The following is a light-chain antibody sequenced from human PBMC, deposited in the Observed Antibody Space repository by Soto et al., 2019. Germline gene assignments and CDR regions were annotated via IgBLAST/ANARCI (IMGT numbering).Light chain of an antibody. CDR3: VQFSHFPRT. Sequence: DIVLTQTPLSSPVTLGQPASISCRSSQSLVYSDGNTYLSWLQQRPGQPPRLLIYQISNRFSGVPDRFSGSWAGTDFTPKISRVEAEDVGVYSCVQFSHFPRTFGQWTKVEIK. CDR2: QIS. CDR1: QSLVYSDGNTY. V-gene: IGKV2-24*01. J-gene: IGKJ1*01.